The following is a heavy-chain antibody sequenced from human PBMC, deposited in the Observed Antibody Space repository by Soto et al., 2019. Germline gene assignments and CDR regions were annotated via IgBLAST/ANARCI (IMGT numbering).Heavy chain of an antibody. CDR1: GFTFRDYA. V-gene: IGHV3-49*04. D-gene: IGHD3-22*01. CDR2: SRTIANGGAT. CDR3: ARDLGYYESSGYFDY. Sequence: GGSLRLSCTTSGFTFRDYAMSWVRQAPGKGLEWVGFSRTIANGGATEYAASVKGRFTISRDDSTSIAYLQMNSLRAEDTAVYYCARDLGYYESSGYFDYWGQGTLVTVSS. J-gene: IGHJ4*02.